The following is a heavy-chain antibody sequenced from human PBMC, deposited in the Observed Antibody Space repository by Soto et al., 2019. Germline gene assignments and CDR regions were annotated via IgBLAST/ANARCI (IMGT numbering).Heavy chain of an antibody. V-gene: IGHV1-2*02. CDR2: INPNSGGT. CDR3: AREGYCSSTSCFYYYGMGV. D-gene: IGHD2-2*01. Sequence: GLEWMGWINPNSGGTNYAQKFQGRVTMTRDTSISTAYMELSRLRSDDTAVYYCAREGYCSSTSCFYYYGMGVRGQGITVSV. J-gene: IGHJ6*01.